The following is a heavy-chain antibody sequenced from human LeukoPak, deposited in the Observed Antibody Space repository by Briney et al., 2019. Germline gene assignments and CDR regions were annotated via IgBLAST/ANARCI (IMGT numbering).Heavy chain of an antibody. V-gene: IGHV4-61*02. CDR2: IYTSGST. J-gene: IGHJ4*02. CDR1: GGSISSGSYY. D-gene: IGHD4-17*01. CDR3: ARESYGDYVLGY. Sequence: SQTLSLTCTVSGGSISSGSYYWSWIRQPAGKGLEWIGRIYTSGSTNYNPSLKSRVTISVDTSKNQFSLKLSSVTAADTAVYYCARESYGDYVLGYWGQGTLVTVSS.